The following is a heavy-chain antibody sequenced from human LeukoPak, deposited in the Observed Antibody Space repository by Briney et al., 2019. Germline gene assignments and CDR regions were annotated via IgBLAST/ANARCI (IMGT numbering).Heavy chain of an antibody. CDR1: GYRFTSYW. Sequence: GESLKISWKGSGYRFTSYWSAWVRQMPGKGLEWMGIIYPSYSDTRYRPPFQGQVHIPADKSISAAYPQCSSLETSDTASYFFPRKSSTAYYDSSGLPYDAFDIWGQGTMVTVSS. J-gene: IGHJ3*02. V-gene: IGHV5-51*01. D-gene: IGHD3-22*01. CDR2: IYPSYSDT. CDR3: PRKSSTAYYDSSGLPYDAFDI.